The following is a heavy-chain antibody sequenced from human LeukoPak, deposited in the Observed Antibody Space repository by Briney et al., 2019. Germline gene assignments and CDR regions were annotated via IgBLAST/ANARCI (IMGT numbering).Heavy chain of an antibody. D-gene: IGHD3-10*02. CDR1: GFTFSSYE. Sequence: GGSLRLSCAASGFTFSSYEMNWVRQVPGKGLEWVSYISSSGSTIYYADSVKGRFTISRDNAKNSLYLQMNSLRAEDTAVYYCAELGITMIGGVWGKGTTVIVSS. V-gene: IGHV3-48*03. CDR3: AELGITMIGGV. J-gene: IGHJ6*04. CDR2: ISSSGSTI.